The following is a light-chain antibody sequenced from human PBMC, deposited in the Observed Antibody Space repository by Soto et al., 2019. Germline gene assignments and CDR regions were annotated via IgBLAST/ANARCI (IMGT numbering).Light chain of an antibody. CDR3: LQYNGYLFT. Sequence: DTQMTQSPSSLSASVGDRVTITCRASQTFGSYLNWYQQKPGKAPKLLIYKASTLESGVPSRFSGSGSGTEFTLTISSLQPDDFANYYCLQYNGYLFTFGPGTKVDI. CDR2: KAS. J-gene: IGKJ3*01. V-gene: IGKV1-5*03. CDR1: QTFGSY.